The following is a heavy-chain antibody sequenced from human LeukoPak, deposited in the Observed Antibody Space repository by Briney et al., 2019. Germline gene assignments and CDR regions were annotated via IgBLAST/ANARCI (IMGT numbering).Heavy chain of an antibody. Sequence: SETLSLTCTVSGGSISSYYWSWIRQPPGKGLEWIGYIYHSGSTNYNPSLKSRVTISVDTSKNQFSLKLSSVTAADTAVYYCARTTYYYDSSGYYFDYWGQGTLVTVSS. V-gene: IGHV4-59*01. D-gene: IGHD3-22*01. CDR3: ARTTYYYDSSGYYFDY. CDR1: GGSISSYY. CDR2: IYHSGST. J-gene: IGHJ4*02.